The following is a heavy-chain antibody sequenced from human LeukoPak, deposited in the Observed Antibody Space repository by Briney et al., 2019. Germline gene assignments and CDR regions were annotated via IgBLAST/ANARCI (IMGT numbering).Heavy chain of an antibody. CDR1: GFTFSTYW. CDR2: INADGSEH. V-gene: IGHV3-7*01. Sequence: PGGSLRLSCAASGFTFSTYWLSWVRQAPGKGRGGVADINADGSEHNYVDCVKGRFTIERDNAKNSMYKEMNSQRGEPTSVYYCVRDGSQSPFSELLLAYYFDYWGQGTLVTVSS. CDR3: VRDGSQSPFSELLLAYYFDY. J-gene: IGHJ4*02. D-gene: IGHD3-3*02.